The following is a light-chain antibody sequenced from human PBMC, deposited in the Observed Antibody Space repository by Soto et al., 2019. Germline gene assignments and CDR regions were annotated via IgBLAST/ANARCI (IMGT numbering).Light chain of an antibody. Sequence: EEVRTQSPGTLSVSAGERVTLSGRASQSVRSNLAWYQQKPGQSHRLLIYGASTRATGIPARFSGSGSGTEFTLTISSLQSEDLAVYYGQKRGNRPPWTFGQGTKVDIK. J-gene: IGKJ1*01. CDR2: GAS. CDR1: QSVRSN. V-gene: IGKV3-15*01. CDR3: QKRGNRPPWT.